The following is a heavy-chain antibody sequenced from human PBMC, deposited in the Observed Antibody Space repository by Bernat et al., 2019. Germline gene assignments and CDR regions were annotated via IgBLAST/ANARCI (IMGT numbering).Heavy chain of an antibody. Sequence: QVQLVESGGGVVQPGRSLRLSCAASGFTFSSYAMHWVRQAPGEGLEWVAIISYDGSNICYADCVKGRFTISRDNSKNTLYLQMNSLRAEDTAVYYCARHDYGQYYFDYWGQGTLVTVSS. J-gene: IGHJ4*02. CDR1: GFTFSSYA. CDR2: ISYDGSNI. V-gene: IGHV3-30*04. CDR3: ARHDYGQYYFDY. D-gene: IGHD4-17*01.